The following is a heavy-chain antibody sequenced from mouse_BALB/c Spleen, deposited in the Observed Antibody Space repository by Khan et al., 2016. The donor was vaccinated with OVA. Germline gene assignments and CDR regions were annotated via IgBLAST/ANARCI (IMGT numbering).Heavy chain of an antibody. CDR3: ARRVRRDDSFAY. Sequence: QVQLQQSGAELARPGASVKMSCKASGYTFTSYTMHWVKQRPGQGLEWIGYINPSSDYTNYNQRFKDKATLTADKSSSTAYMQLSSLTSEDSAVXYCARRVRRDDSFAYWGQGTLVTVSA. J-gene: IGHJ3*01. D-gene: IGHD2-14*01. CDR1: GYTFTSYT. V-gene: IGHV1-4*01. CDR2: INPSSDYT.